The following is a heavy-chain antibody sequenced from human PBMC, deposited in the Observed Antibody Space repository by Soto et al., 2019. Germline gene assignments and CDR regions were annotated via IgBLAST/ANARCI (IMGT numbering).Heavy chain of an antibody. Sequence: GASVKVSCKASGGTFSSYAISWVRQAPGQGLEWMGGIIPIFGTANYAQKFQGRVTITADESTSTAYMELSSLRSEDTAVYYCAIDSSGYYHRKTNWFDPWGQGTLVTVSS. V-gene: IGHV1-69*13. D-gene: IGHD3-22*01. CDR1: GGTFSSYA. CDR3: AIDSSGYYHRKTNWFDP. J-gene: IGHJ5*02. CDR2: IIPIFGTA.